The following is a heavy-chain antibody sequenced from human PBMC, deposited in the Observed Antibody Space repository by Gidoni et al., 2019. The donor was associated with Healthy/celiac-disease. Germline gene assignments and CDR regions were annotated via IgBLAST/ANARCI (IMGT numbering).Heavy chain of an antibody. CDR3: AGAGEQWLADY. J-gene: IGHJ4*02. CDR1: GFTFSSYA. V-gene: IGHV3-23*01. Sequence: EVQLLESGGGLVQPGGSLRLSCAASGFTFSSYAMSWARQAPGKGLEGVAAISGSGGSTYYADSVKGRFTISRDNSKNTLYLKMNSLRAEDTAVYYCAGAGEQWLADYWGLGTLVTVSS. D-gene: IGHD6-19*01. CDR2: ISGSGGST.